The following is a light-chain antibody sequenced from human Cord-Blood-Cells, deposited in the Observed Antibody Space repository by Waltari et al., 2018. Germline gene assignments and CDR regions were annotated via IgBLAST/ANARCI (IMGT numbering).Light chain of an antibody. CDR1: SSDVGGYNY. CDR3: FSYAGSWV. V-gene: IGLV2-11*01. Sequence: QSALTQPRSVSGSPGQSVTISCTGTSSDVGGYNYVSWYQQHPGKAPKLMIYDVSKRPSGVPVRFSGSKSGNTASLTISGLQAEDEADYYCFSYAGSWVFGGGTKLTVL. J-gene: IGLJ3*02. CDR2: DVS.